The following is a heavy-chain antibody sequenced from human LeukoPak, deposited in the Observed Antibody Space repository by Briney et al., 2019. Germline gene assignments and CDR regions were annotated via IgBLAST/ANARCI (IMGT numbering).Heavy chain of an antibody. CDR1: GFTFSSYS. Sequence: PGGSLRLSCAASGFTFSSYSMNWVRQAPGKGLEWVSSISSSSSYIYYADSVKGRFTISGDNAKNSLYLQMNSLRAEDTAVYYCARDQGSQVPPYGWYYYMDVWGKGTTVTVSS. D-gene: IGHD4-17*01. V-gene: IGHV3-21*01. CDR3: ARDQGSQVPPYGWYYYMDV. J-gene: IGHJ6*03. CDR2: ISSSSSYI.